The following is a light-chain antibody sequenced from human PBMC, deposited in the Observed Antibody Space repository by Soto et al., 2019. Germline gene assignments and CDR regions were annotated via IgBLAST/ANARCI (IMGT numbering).Light chain of an antibody. Sequence: QSVLTQPPSVSGAPGQRVTISCTGSSSNIGAGYDVHWYQQLPGRAPKLLIYGNTNRPSGVPDRFSGSKSGNSASLAITGLPAEDEADYYCLSFDSSLSVVFGGGTQLTVL. V-gene: IGLV1-40*01. CDR1: SSNIGAGYD. CDR3: LSFDSSLSVV. CDR2: GNT. J-gene: IGLJ2*01.